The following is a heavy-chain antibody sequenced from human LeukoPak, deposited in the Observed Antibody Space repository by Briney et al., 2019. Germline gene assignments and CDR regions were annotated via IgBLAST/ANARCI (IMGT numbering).Heavy chain of an antibody. CDR2: IKEDGSEI. V-gene: IGHV3-7*01. Sequence: GGSLRLSCVGSRFTFSSYWMSWVRQAPGKGLEWVANIKEDGSEIYYVASVKGRFTISRDNAKNTLYLQMNSLRAEDTAVYYCSRDRHCIGSTCYGLWGQGTRVTVSS. J-gene: IGHJ4*02. CDR1: RFTFSSYW. CDR3: SRDRHCIGSTCYGL. D-gene: IGHD2-2*01.